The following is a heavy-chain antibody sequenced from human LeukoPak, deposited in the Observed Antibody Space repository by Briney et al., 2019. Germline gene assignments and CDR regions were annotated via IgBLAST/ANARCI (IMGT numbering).Heavy chain of an antibody. D-gene: IGHD6-13*01. V-gene: IGHV1-69*04. CDR1: GGTFSSYA. CDR3: ARGSRIAAAGS. Sequence: GASVKVSCKASGGTFSSYAISWVRQAPGQGLEWMGRIIPILGIANYAQKFQGRVTITADKSTSTAYMELSSLRSEDTAVCYCARGSRIAAAGSWGQGTLVTVSS. CDR2: IIPILGIA. J-gene: IGHJ5*02.